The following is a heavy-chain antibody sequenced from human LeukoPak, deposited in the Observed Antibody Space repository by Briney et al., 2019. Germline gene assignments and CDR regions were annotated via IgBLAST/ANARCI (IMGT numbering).Heavy chain of an antibody. Sequence: SETLSLTCAVYGGSFSGYYWSWIRQPPGRGPEWIGYVYYSGTTTYNPSLKSRVTISLDTSKNQFSLKLSSVTAADTAVYYCAGDYTLGSYRFDYWGQGTLVTVSS. CDR2: VYYSGTT. CDR1: GGSFSGYY. CDR3: AGDYTLGSYRFDY. D-gene: IGHD3-10*01. J-gene: IGHJ4*02. V-gene: IGHV4-59*12.